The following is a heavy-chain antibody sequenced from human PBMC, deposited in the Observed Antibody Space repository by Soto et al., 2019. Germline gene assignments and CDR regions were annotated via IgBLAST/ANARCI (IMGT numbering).Heavy chain of an antibody. CDR2: IYYSGST. D-gene: IGHD6-6*01. CDR3: AGVEGAARFY. CDR1: GGSISSYY. Sequence: QVQLQESGPGLVKPSETLSLTCTVSGGSISSYYWSWIRQPPGKGLEWIGYIYYSGSTNYNPSLKSRVTISVDTSKNQFSLKLSSVTAADTAVYCCAGVEGAARFYWGHGTLVTVSS. J-gene: IGHJ4*01. V-gene: IGHV4-59*01.